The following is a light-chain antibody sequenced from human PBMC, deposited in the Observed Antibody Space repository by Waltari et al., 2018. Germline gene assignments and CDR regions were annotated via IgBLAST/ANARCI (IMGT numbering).Light chain of an antibody. CDR3: EQTNSFPST. J-gene: IGKJ2*01. Sequence: DIHMTQSPSSVSASAGDRVTITCRASQAISICLAWYQQKPGTSPKLLIYGASSLQSGVPSRFSGSVSVTQFTLSVSSLQTEEFVTFYCEQTNSFPSTFGQGTKLEIK. V-gene: IGKV1-12*02. CDR1: QAISIC. CDR2: GAS.